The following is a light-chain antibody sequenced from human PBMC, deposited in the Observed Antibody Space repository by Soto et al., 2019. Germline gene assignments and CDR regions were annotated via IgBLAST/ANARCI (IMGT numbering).Light chain of an antibody. CDR2: EAS. Sequence: ENVLTQSPGTLSLSPGERATLSCRASQSVSSDYLAWYQQKPGQPPRLLIYEASTRAIGIPDRFSGSGSGTDFTLTISRLEPEDFAVYYCQQYGSSPITFGQGTRLEIK. V-gene: IGKV3-20*01. CDR3: QQYGSSPIT. CDR1: QSVSSDY. J-gene: IGKJ5*01.